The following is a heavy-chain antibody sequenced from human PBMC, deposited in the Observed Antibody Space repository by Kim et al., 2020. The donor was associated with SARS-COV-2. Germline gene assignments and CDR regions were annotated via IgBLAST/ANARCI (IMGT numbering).Heavy chain of an antibody. J-gene: IGHJ4*02. Sequence: YNPSLKTRVTISVDTSKNQFSLKLSSVTAADTAVYYCARHIAVAGRELDYWGQGTLVTVSS. V-gene: IGHV4-39*01. CDR3: ARHIAVAGRELDY. D-gene: IGHD6-19*01.